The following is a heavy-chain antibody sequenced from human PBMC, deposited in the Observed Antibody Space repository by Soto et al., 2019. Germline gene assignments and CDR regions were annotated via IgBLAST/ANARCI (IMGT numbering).Heavy chain of an antibody. Sequence: SETLSLTCSVSGGSISNHYWSWIRQPPGKGLEWIGYIYNNGNTNYNPSLKSRVVISIDTSRNQFSLKLNSLTAADRAVYFCARGVTVFGLVSRFWFDPWGQGTVVTVSS. CDR2: IYNNGNT. CDR1: GGSISNHY. J-gene: IGHJ5*02. D-gene: IGHD3-3*01. V-gene: IGHV4-4*08. CDR3: ARGVTVFGLVSRFWFDP.